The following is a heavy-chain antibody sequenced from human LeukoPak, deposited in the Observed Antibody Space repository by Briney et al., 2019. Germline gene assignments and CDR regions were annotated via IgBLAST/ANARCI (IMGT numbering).Heavy chain of an antibody. V-gene: IGHV3-21*01. Sequence: TGGSLRLSCAASGFTFSSYCMSWVSQAPVKGLEWVSSISSSSSYISYADSVKGRFTISRDNAKNSLYLQMNSLRAEDTAVYYCAREGYCSGGSCSQYYYGMDVWGQGTTVTVSS. CDR2: ISSSSSYI. D-gene: IGHD2-15*01. J-gene: IGHJ6*02. CDR1: GFTFSSYC. CDR3: AREGYCSGGSCSQYYYGMDV.